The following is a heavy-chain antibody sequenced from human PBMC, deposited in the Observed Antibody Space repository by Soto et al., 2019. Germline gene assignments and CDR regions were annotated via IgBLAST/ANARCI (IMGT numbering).Heavy chain of an antibody. V-gene: IGHV5-51*01. CDR2: ISPGDAAT. CDR1: GYSFTSYT. D-gene: IGHD6-6*01. J-gene: IGHJ3*02. CDR3: ARSRSIAGYDAFDI. Sequence: GETLKISCPGSGYSFTSYTIGWVRRMPQKSLQWSGDISPGDAATRSSPSFQGQVTSPADKSSSTASLPWSSRKAPATAVYYCARSRSIAGYDAFDIWGKGTMVTVSS.